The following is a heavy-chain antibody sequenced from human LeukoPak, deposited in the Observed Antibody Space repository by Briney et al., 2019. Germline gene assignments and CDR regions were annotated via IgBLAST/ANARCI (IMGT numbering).Heavy chain of an antibody. V-gene: IGHV3-74*01. Sequence: GGSLRLSCAASGFTVSNNYMIWVRQAPGKRPVWVSRINDDGSDTIYADSVRGRFTISRDDAKNTVYLQMNNLRAEDTAVYYCVRGGPSTWSWGQGTLVTVSS. J-gene: IGHJ5*02. CDR1: GFTVSNNY. D-gene: IGHD2-15*01. CDR2: INDDGSDT. CDR3: VRGGPSTWS.